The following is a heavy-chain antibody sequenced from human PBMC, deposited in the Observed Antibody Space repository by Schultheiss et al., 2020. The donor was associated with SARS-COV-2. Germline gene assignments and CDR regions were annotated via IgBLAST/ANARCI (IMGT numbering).Heavy chain of an antibody. CDR1: GFTFSSYE. V-gene: IGHV3-30-3*01. CDR2: ISYDGSNK. CDR3: ARVDGYSSGWYEGIDAFDI. J-gene: IGHJ3*02. Sequence: GGSLRLSCAASGFTFSSYEMNWVRQAPGKGLEWVAVISYDGSNKYYADSVKGRFTISRDNSKNTLYLQMNSLRAEDTAVYYCARVDGYSSGWYEGIDAFDIWGQGTMVTVSS. D-gene: IGHD6-19*01.